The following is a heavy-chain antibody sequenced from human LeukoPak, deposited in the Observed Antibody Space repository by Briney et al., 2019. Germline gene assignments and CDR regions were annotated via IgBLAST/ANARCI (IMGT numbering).Heavy chain of an antibody. V-gene: IGHV3-23*01. CDR3: AKDHPYYDFWSGYRDY. CDR1: GFTFSSYA. CDR2: ISGSGGST. J-gene: IGHJ4*02. Sequence: GGSQRLSCAASGFTFSSYAMSWVRQAPGKGLERVSAISGSGGSTYYADSVKGRFTISRDNSKNTLYLQMNSLRAEDTAVYYCAKDHPYYDFWSGYRDYWGQGTLVTVSS. D-gene: IGHD3-3*01.